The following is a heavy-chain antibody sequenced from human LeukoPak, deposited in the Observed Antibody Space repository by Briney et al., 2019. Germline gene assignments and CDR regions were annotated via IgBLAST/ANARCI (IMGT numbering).Heavy chain of an antibody. Sequence: GASVKVSCKASGYTFTGYYMHWVRQAPGQGLEWMGWINPNSGGTNYAQKFQGRVTMTRDTSISTAYMELSRLRSDDTAVYYCARVIYDSSVYFQLYWYFDLWALGTLSLSPQ. CDR3: ARVIYDSSVYFQLYWYFDL. CDR2: INPNSGGT. J-gene: IGHJ2*01. CDR1: GYTFTGYY. V-gene: IGHV1-2*02. D-gene: IGHD3-22*01.